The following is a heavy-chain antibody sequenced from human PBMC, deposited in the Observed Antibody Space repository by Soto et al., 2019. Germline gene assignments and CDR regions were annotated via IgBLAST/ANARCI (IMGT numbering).Heavy chain of an antibody. CDR3: AKGYYSSSYYYYYGMDV. Sequence: GGSLRLSCAASGFTFSGYAMSWVRQAPGKGLEWVSAISGSGGSTYYADSVKGRFTISRDNSKNTLYLQMNSLRAEDTAVYYCAKGYYSSSYYYYYGMDVWGQGTTVTVSS. CDR2: ISGSGGST. CDR1: GFTFSGYA. J-gene: IGHJ6*02. D-gene: IGHD6-6*01. V-gene: IGHV3-23*01.